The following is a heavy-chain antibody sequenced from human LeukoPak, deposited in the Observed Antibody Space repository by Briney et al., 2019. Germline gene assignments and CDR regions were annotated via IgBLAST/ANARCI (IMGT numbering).Heavy chain of an antibody. CDR1: GGSISNYH. J-gene: IGHJ4*02. Sequence: PSETLSLTCTVSGGSISNYHWSWIRQPAGKGLEWIGQIHTSGSTNYNPPLKSRVSMSIDTTEDQVSLTIRSVTAADTAFYYCARRDISSGWSFDYWGREPWSPSPQ. D-gene: IGHD6-19*01. CDR2: IHTSGST. CDR3: ARRDISSGWSFDY. V-gene: IGHV4-4*07.